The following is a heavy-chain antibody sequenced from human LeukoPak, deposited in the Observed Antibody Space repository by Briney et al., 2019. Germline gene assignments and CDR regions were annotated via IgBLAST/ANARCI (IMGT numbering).Heavy chain of an antibody. CDR2: ISSNGGST. Sequence: GGSLRLSCSASGFTFSSYAMHWVRQAPGKGLEYVSAISSNGGSTYYADPVKGRFTISRDNSKNTLYLQMSSLRAEDTAVYYCVTSMVRGVFDYWGQGTLVTVSS. D-gene: IGHD3-10*01. J-gene: IGHJ4*02. CDR1: GFTFSSYA. V-gene: IGHV3-64D*06. CDR3: VTSMVRGVFDY.